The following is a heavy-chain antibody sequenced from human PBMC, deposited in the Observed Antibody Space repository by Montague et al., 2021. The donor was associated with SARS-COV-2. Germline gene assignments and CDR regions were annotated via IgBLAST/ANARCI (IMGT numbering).Heavy chain of an antibody. CDR2: IDHSGST. CDR3: ARGRVEITMIAVVFTGGIYYYGC. V-gene: IGHV4-34*01. J-gene: IGHJ4*02. D-gene: IGHD3-22*01. CDR1: GGSFSGYV. Sequence: SETLSLTCAVYGGSFSGYVWSWIRQSPGKGLEWIGEIDHSGSTKYNPSLKSRLTLSVDTSKNQFSLKLSSVTAADTAVYYCARGRVEITMIAVVFTGGIYYYGCWGRGTLVTVSS.